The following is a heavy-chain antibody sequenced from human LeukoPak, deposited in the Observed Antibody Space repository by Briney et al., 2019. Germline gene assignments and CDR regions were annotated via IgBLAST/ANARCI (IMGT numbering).Heavy chain of an antibody. CDR3: ARLGTSLVADYYYYGMDV. Sequence: PGESLRISWQSSGYSFTSYWIRWVRQMPGKGLEWMGRIDPSDSYTNYSPSFQGHVTISADKSISTAYPQWSSLKASDTAMYYCARLGTSLVADYYYYGMDVWGQGTTVAVSS. D-gene: IGHD1-1*01. V-gene: IGHV5-10-1*01. J-gene: IGHJ6*02. CDR2: IDPSDSYT. CDR1: GYSFTSYW.